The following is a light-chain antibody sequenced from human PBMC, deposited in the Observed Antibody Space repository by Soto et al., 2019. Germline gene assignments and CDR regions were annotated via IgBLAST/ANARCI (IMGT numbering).Light chain of an antibody. CDR3: CSYAGRSRV. J-gene: IGLJ1*01. Sequence: QSVLTQPASVSGSPGQSITISCTGTSSDVGSYNLVSWYQQHTGKAPNLMIYEVSKRPSGVSNHFSGSKSGNTASLAISGLQAEDEADYYCCSYAGRSRVFGTGTKVTVL. CDR2: EVS. CDR1: SSDVGSYNL. V-gene: IGLV2-23*02.